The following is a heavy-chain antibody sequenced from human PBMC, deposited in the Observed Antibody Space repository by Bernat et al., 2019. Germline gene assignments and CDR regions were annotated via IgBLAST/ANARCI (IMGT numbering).Heavy chain of an antibody. CDR2: ISSDGENT. Sequence: DVQLMESGGDLVQPGGSLRLPCAASGFTFSDSGMSWVRLPPGKGLEWVSTISSDGENTHYAGSVQGRFTIARDSSQSTLYLQMDSLRAEDAAIYYCAKVSAPYLDYWGQGALVTVSS. J-gene: IGHJ4*02. D-gene: IGHD3-10*01. CDR3: AKVSAPYLDY. CDR1: GFTFSDSG. V-gene: IGHV3-23*01.